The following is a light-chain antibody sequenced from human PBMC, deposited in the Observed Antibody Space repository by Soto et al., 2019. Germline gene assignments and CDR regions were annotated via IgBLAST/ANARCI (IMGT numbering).Light chain of an antibody. J-gene: IGKJ4*01. CDR1: LGINSF. CDR3: QQLESYPST. V-gene: IGKV1-9*01. CDR2: AAS. Sequence: IQLTQSPSSLSASVGDRVTITCRASLGINSFLAWYQQNPGKAPKLLIYAASTLQSGVPSRFAGSGSGTDFTLTINSLQPEDFATYYCQQLESYPSTFGGGTKVEIK.